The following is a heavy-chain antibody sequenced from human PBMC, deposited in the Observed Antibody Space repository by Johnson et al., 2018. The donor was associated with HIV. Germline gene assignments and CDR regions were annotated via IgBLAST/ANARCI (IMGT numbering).Heavy chain of an antibody. V-gene: IGHV3-66*01. D-gene: IGHD6-19*01. CDR2: IYSGGST. CDR1: GFTFSDYY. CDR3: ARDGGWTDAFDI. J-gene: IGHJ3*02. Sequence: VQLVESGGGLVKPGGSLRLSCAASGFTFSDYYMSWVRQAPGKGLEWVSVIYSGGSTYYADSVKGRFTISRDNSKNTLYLQMNSLRAEDTAVYYCARDGGWTDAFDIWGQGTIVTVSS.